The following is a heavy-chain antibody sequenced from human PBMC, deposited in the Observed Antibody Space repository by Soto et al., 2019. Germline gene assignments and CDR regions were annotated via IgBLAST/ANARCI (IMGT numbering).Heavy chain of an antibody. CDR1: GDSISGGASF. V-gene: IGHV4-31*03. CDR3: AKLSCTSSTCYFPGWFDP. Sequence: QVQLQESGPGLVKPSETLSLTCTVSGDSISGGASFWSWIRQPPGKGLEWIANVYYRGSSYYNPSLKSRLTISVDTTKNQFSLQLKSMTAADTAVYYCAKLSCTSSTCYFPGWFDPWGQGTLVTVSS. D-gene: IGHD2-2*01. J-gene: IGHJ5*02. CDR2: VYYRGSS.